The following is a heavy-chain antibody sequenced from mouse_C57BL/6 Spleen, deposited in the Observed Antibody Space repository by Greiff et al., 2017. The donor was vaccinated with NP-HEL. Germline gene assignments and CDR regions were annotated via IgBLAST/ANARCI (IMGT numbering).Heavy chain of an antibody. CDR1: GFSLTSYG. V-gene: IGHV2-5*01. D-gene: IGHD1-1*01. J-gene: IGHJ4*01. CDR3: ATHYYGSSYGAMDY. Sequence: VQLQQSGPGLVQPSQSLSITCTVSGFSLTSYGVHWVRQSPGKGLEWLGVIWRGGSTDYNAAFMSRLSITKDNSKSQVFFKMNSLQADDTAIYYCATHYYGSSYGAMDYWGQGTSVTVSS. CDR2: IWRGGST.